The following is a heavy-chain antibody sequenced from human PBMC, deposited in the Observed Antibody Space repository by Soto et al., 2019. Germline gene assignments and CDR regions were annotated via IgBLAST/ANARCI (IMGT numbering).Heavy chain of an antibody. CDR3: ASHDYAHTGMDV. J-gene: IGHJ6*02. V-gene: IGHV4-30-4*01. CDR1: GGSNSSGDYY. CDR2: IHYSGST. D-gene: IGHD3-16*01. Sequence: QVQLQESGPGLVKPSQTLSLTCTISGGSNSSGDYYWGWVRQPPGWGPEWMGYIHYSGSTYYNQSLKSRVTISVATSKTQCPLQLSSVTAADTAVSSCASHDYAHTGMDVWGQGTTVTVSS.